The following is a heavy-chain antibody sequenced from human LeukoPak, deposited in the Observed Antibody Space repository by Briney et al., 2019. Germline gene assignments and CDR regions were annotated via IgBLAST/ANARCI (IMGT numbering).Heavy chain of an antibody. CDR2: IKDDGSNT. CDR3: VGLGYSD. Sequence: GGSLRLSCAASGITLIGRWMTWVRQAPGKGLEWAATIKDDGSNTYYVDSVKGRFTISRDNAKNSLYLQMSNLRVEDTAVYYCVGLGYSDCGQGTLVTVSS. V-gene: IGHV3-7*01. D-gene: IGHD5-18*01. CDR1: GITLIGRW. J-gene: IGHJ4*02.